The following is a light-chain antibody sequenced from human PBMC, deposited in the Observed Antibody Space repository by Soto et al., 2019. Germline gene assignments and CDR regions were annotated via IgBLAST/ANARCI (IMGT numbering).Light chain of an antibody. J-gene: IGKJ4*01. CDR2: SAS. V-gene: IGKV1-39*01. CDR1: QSIRNF. Sequence: DIQMTQSPSSLSASVGDRVTITCRASQSIRNFLSWYHQKPGKAPKLLIYSASILQSGVPSRFSGSGSGTEFTLTISSLQSEDFAVYYCQQYINWPPLTFGGGTKVDIK. CDR3: QQYINWPPLT.